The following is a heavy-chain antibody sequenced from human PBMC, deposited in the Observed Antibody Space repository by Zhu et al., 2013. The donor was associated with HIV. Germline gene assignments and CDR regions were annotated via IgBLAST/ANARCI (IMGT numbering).Heavy chain of an antibody. Sequence: VQLVESGGGVVQPGRSLRLSCAASGFTFSSYAMHWVRQAPGKGLEWVAVISYDGSNKYYADSVKGRFTISRDNSKNTLYLQMNSLRAEDTAVYCCAKDMSYGGNQPDYWGQGTLVTVSS. CDR2: ISYDGSNK. CDR3: AKDMSYGGNQPDY. D-gene: IGHD4-17*01. CDR1: GFTFSSYA. J-gene: IGHJ4*02. V-gene: IGHV3-30-3*01.